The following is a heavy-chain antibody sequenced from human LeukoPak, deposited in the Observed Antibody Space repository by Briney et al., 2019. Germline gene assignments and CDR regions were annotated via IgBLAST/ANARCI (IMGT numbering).Heavy chain of an antibody. V-gene: IGHV3-73*01. J-gene: IGHJ4*02. D-gene: IGHD5-18*01. CDR2: IRSKPNNYAT. Sequence: GGSLKLSCAASGFTFSGAAMHWVRQASGKGPEWVGHIRSKPNNYATAYAASVKGRFTISRDDSKNTAYLQMNSLKTEDTAVYYCTTRQGGGYSYDYWGQGTLVTVSS. CDR3: TTRQGGGYSYDY. CDR1: GFTFSGAA.